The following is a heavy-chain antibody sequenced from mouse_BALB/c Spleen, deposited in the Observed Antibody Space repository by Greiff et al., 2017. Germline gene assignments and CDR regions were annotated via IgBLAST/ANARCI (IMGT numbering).Heavy chain of an antibody. D-gene: IGHD2-1*01. V-gene: IGHV3-6*02. J-gene: IGHJ2*01. CDR1: GYSITSGYY. Sequence: EVQLVESGPGLVKPSQSLSLTCSVTGYSITSGYYWNWIRQFPGNKLEWMGYISYDGSNNYNPSLKNRISITRDTSKNQFFLKLNSVTTEDTATYYCASRGFYGNYELYFDYWGQGTTLTVSS. CDR3: ASRGFYGNYELYFDY. CDR2: ISYDGSN.